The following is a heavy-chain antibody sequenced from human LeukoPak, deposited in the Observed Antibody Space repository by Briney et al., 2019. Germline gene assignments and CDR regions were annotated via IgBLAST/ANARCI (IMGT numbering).Heavy chain of an antibody. D-gene: IGHD2-2*01. V-gene: IGHV3-30*18. J-gene: IGHJ4*02. Sequence: GRSLRLSCAASGFTFSSYGMHWVRQAPGKGLEWVAVISYDGSNKYYADSVKGRFTISRDNSKNTLYLQMNSLRAEDTAVYYCAKLGLCSSTSCYGYHDYWGQGTLVTVSS. CDR2: ISYDGSNK. CDR1: GFTFSSYG. CDR3: AKLGLCSSTSCYGYHDY.